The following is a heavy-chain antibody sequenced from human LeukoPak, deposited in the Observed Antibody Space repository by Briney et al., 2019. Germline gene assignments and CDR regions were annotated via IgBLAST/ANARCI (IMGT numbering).Heavy chain of an antibody. CDR2: ISSSSSYI. J-gene: IGHJ6*04. D-gene: IGHD6-19*01. CDR1: GFTFSSYS. V-gene: IGHV3-21*01. CDR3: ASSRSSSGWYYGMDV. Sequence: GGSLRLSCAASGFTFSSYSMNGVRQAPGKGLEWVSSISSSSSYIYYADSVKGRFTISRDNAKNSLYLQMNSLRAEDTAVYYCASSRSSSGWYYGMDVWGKGTTVTVSS.